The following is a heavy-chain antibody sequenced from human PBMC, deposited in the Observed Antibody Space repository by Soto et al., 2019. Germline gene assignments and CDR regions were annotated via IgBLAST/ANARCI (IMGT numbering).Heavy chain of an antibody. Sequence: ASVKVSCKASGYTFTSYGISWVRQAPGQGLEWIGWVNAYNGNTNYAQKFQGRVTMTTDTSTSTAYMEMRSLKSDDTAVYYCAREAVSGRTGFDYWGQGTLVTVSS. V-gene: IGHV1-18*01. J-gene: IGHJ4*02. CDR3: AREAVSGRTGFDY. CDR2: VNAYNGNT. D-gene: IGHD6-19*01. CDR1: GYTFTSYG.